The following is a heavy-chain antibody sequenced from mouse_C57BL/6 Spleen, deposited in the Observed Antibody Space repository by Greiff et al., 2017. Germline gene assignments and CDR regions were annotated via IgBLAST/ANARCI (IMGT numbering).Heavy chain of an antibody. D-gene: IGHD1-1*01. J-gene: IGHJ2*01. CDR2: IDPSDSYT. CDR3: ARMDYGSRGYYFDY. CDR1: GYTFTSYW. Sequence: QVQLQQPGAELVMPGASVKLSCKASGYTFTSYWMHWVKQRPGQGLEWIGEIDPSDSYTNYNQKFKGKSTLTVDKSSSTAYMQLSSLTSEDSAVYYCARMDYGSRGYYFDYWGQGTTLTVSS. V-gene: IGHV1-69*01.